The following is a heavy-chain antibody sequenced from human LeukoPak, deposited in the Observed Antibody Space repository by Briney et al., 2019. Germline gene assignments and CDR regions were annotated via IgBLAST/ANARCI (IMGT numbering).Heavy chain of an antibody. D-gene: IGHD6-13*01. J-gene: IGHJ4*02. CDR1: GFTFGSYS. CDR3: VRSKGGAAAGAPFDY. V-gene: IGHV3-21*01. Sequence: PGGSLRLSCAASGFTFGSYSMNWVRQAPGKGLEWVSSISSSSSYIYYADSVKGRFTISRDNAKNSLYLQMNSLRAEDTAVYYCVRSKGGAAAGAPFDYWGQGTLVTASS. CDR2: ISSSSSYI.